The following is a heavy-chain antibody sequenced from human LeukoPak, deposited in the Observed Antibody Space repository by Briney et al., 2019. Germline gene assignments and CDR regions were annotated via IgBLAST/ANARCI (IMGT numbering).Heavy chain of an antibody. CDR2: ISSNGDST. CDR1: GFTFSSYG. J-gene: IGHJ6*03. D-gene: IGHD3-9*01. CDR3: ARGRYFNYYMDV. V-gene: IGHV3-64*01. Sequence: PGGSLRLSCAASGFTFSSYGMHWVRQAPGKGLEYVSAISSNGDSTYYANSLKGRFTISRDNSKSTLYLQMGSLRPEDMAVYYCARGRYFNYYMDVWGKGTTVTVSS.